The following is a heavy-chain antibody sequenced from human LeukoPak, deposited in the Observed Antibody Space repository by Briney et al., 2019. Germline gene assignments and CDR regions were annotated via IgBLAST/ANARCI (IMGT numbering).Heavy chain of an antibody. D-gene: IGHD1-1*01. Sequence: GGSLRLSCAASGSTFSTYAVNWVRQAPGKGLEWVSTISGSGDSTYYADSVKGRFIVSRDNSRNTLYLQLNSLRAEDTAIYYCAKEDFRDHTTGFDSWGQGTLVTVSS. CDR3: AKEDFRDHTTGFDS. J-gene: IGHJ5*01. CDR2: ISGSGDST. CDR1: GSTFSTYA. V-gene: IGHV3-23*01.